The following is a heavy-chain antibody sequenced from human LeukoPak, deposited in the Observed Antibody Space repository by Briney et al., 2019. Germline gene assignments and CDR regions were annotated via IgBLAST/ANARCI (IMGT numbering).Heavy chain of an antibody. D-gene: IGHD6-13*01. CDR3: AKEGGSSWYSRSSYYFDY. Sequence: PGGSLRLSCAASGFTFSSYAMSWVRQAPGRGLEWVSAISGSGGSTYYADSVKGRFTISRDNSKNTLYLQMNSLRAEDTAVYYCAKEGGSSWYSRSSYYFDYWGQGTLVTVSS. CDR1: GFTFSSYA. V-gene: IGHV3-23*01. J-gene: IGHJ4*02. CDR2: ISGSGGST.